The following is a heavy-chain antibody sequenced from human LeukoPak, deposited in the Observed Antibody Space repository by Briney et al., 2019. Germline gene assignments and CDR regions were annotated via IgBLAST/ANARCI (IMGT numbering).Heavy chain of an antibody. CDR2: ITGSGGST. Sequence: GGSLRLSCAASGFTFSSYAMNWVRQAPGKGLEWVSGITGSGGSTYYADSVKGRFTISRDNSKNTLYLQMNSLRAGDRAVYYCAKDSPNVFVYVWGSFDYWGQGTLVTVSS. V-gene: IGHV3-23*01. CDR3: AKDSPNVFVYVWGSFDY. J-gene: IGHJ4*02. D-gene: IGHD3-16*01. CDR1: GFTFSSYA.